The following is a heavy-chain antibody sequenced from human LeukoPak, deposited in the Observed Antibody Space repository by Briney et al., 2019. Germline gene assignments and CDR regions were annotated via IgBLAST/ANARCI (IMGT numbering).Heavy chain of an antibody. V-gene: IGHV1-2*02. D-gene: IGHD2-15*01. CDR3: ARGLHCSGGTCSDS. Sequence: GASVKVSCKASGYTFTGYYMHWVRQAPGQGLEWMGWINPNSGGTNYAQKFQGRVTMTRDTSISTAYMELGRLRSDDTAVYYCARGLHCSGGTCSDSWGQGTLVTVSS. CDR2: INPNSGGT. CDR1: GYTFTGYY. J-gene: IGHJ4*02.